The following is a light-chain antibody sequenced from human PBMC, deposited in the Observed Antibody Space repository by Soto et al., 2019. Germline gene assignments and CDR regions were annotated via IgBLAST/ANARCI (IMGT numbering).Light chain of an antibody. Sequence: DIQMTQSPSSLSASVGDRVTITCRASQSISSYLNWYQQKPGKVPKLLIYAASSLQSGVPSRFSGSGSGTEFTLTISSLQPEDFETYYCLQHDNFPWTFGQGTKVDIK. V-gene: IGKV1-17*01. CDR1: QSISSY. J-gene: IGKJ1*01. CDR2: AAS. CDR3: LQHDNFPWT.